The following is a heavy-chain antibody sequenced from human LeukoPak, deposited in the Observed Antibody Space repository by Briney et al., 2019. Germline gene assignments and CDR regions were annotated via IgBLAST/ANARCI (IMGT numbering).Heavy chain of an antibody. Sequence: ASVTVSCKASGYTFTSYGISWVRQAPGQGLEWMGWISAYNGNTNYAQKLQGRVSMTTDTSTSTVYMELRSLRSDDTAVYYCARVVASYYYGSGSYYNVVGKWFDPWGQGTLVTVSS. J-gene: IGHJ5*02. CDR3: ARVVASYYYGSGSYYNVVGKWFDP. CDR1: GYTFTSYG. V-gene: IGHV1-18*01. D-gene: IGHD3-10*01. CDR2: ISAYNGNT.